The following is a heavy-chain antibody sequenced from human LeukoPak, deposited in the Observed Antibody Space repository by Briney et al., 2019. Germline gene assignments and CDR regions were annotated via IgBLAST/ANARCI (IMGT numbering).Heavy chain of an antibody. CDR2: ISDSGSA. J-gene: IGHJ4*02. V-gene: IGHV4-38-2*02. CDR3: ARDHSSSSEDY. CDR1: GSSMSSDYY. Sequence: PSETLSLTCTVSGSSMSSDYYWGWIRQPQGKGLEWIGSISDSGSAYYNPSLKSRVVISVDPSKKQFSLKVTSVTAADTAVYYCARDHSSSSEDYWGQGTLVTVSS. D-gene: IGHD6-13*01.